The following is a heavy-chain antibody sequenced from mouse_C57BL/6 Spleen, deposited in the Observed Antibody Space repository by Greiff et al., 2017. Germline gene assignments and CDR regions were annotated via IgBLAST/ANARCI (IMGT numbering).Heavy chain of an antibody. D-gene: IGHD1-1*01. Sequence: EVQLHQSGAELVRPGASVKLSCTASGFNIKDDYMHWVKQRPEQGLEWIGWIDPENGDTEYASKFQGKATITADTSSNTAYLQLSSLTSEDTAVYYCTTLITPFDYWGQGTTLTVSS. V-gene: IGHV14-4*01. CDR1: GFNIKDDY. J-gene: IGHJ2*01. CDR2: IDPENGDT. CDR3: TTLITPFDY.